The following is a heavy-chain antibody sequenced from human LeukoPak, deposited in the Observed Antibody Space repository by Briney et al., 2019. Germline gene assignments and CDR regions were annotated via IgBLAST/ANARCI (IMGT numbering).Heavy chain of an antibody. V-gene: IGHV5-51*01. Sequence: GESLKISCKGSGYSFTSYWIGWVRQMPGKGLEWMGIIYPGDSDTRYSPSFQGQVTISADKSISTAYLQWSSLKASDTAMYYCARHMGIAAASPDAFDIWGQGTMVTVSS. CDR2: IYPGDSDT. D-gene: IGHD6-13*01. CDR3: ARHMGIAAASPDAFDI. CDR1: GYSFTSYW. J-gene: IGHJ3*02.